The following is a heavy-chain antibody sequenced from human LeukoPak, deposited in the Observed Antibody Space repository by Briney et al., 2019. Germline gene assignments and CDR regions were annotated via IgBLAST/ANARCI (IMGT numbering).Heavy chain of an antibody. CDR1: GFTFSRNA. D-gene: IGHD4-17*01. Sequence: PGGSLRLSCAASGFTFSRNAMTWVRQAPGKALEWVSSITGSGTTTYYADSVKGRFTISRDSSNNTLSLQMNSLRAEDTAVYYCANIATVTPGHWGQGTLVIVSS. J-gene: IGHJ4*02. CDR3: ANIATVTPGH. CDR2: ITGSGTTT. V-gene: IGHV3-23*01.